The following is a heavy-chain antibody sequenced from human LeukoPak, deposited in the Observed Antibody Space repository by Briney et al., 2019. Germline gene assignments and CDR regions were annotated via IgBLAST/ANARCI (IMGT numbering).Heavy chain of an antibody. Sequence: GVSLRLSCAASGFTFSSYWMHWVRQVPGKGLVWVSRINTDGSTTSYADSVKGRFTISRDNAKNTLYLQMNSLRAEDTGVCYCTIDLTGPFDDWGQGTLVTVSS. CDR2: INTDGSTT. D-gene: IGHD3-9*01. V-gene: IGHV3-74*01. J-gene: IGHJ4*02. CDR1: GFTFSSYW. CDR3: TIDLTGPFDD.